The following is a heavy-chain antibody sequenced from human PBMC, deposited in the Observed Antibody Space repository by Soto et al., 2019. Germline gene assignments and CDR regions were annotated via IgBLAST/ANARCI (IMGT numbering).Heavy chain of an antibody. CDR1: GGSISSGGYY. CDR3: AGDVFVFFGANSPRLRTDF. Sequence: SETLSLTCTVSGGSISSGGYYWSWIRQHPGKGLEWIGYIYNSGSTYYNPSLKSRVTISVDTSKNQFSLKLSSVTAADTAVYYCAGDVFVFFGANSPRLRTDFWCQGTTVTVSS. V-gene: IGHV4-31*03. J-gene: IGHJ6*02. CDR2: IYNSGST. D-gene: IGHD7-27*01.